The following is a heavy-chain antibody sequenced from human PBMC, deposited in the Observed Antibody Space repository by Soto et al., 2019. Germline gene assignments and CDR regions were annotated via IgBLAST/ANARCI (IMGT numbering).Heavy chain of an antibody. CDR1: GVLFRSAS. CDR3: ARDPSYYRSGSYYYFNY. V-gene: IGHV3-21*01. CDR2: ISGTSDYI. D-gene: IGHD3-10*01. Sequence: GGPMIISCVTCGVLFRSASMNWVRQAPGKRLEWLSSISGTSDYIFYADSVKGRFTVSRDNAKNSLYLQMSSLRAEDTAVYYCARDPSYYRSGSYYYFNYWGQGA. J-gene: IGHJ4*02.